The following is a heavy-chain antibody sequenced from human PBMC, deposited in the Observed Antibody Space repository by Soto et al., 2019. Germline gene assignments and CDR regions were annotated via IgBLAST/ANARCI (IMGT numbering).Heavy chain of an antibody. J-gene: IGHJ6*02. CDR1: GGSISSYY. CDR2: IYYSGST. D-gene: IGHD5-18*01. Sequence: SETLSLTCTVSGGSISSYYWSRIRQPPGKGLEWIGYIYYSGSTYYNPSLKSRVTISVDTSKNQFSLKLSSVTAADTAVYYCASLIVDTAMVREDYYGMDVWGQGTTVTVSS. V-gene: IGHV4-30-4*01. CDR3: ASLIVDTAMVREDYYGMDV.